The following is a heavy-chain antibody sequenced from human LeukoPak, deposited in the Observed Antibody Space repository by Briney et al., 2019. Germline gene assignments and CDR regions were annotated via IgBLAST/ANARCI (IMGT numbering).Heavy chain of an antibody. CDR3: ARGSLMITFGGVIVKGAFDI. Sequence: SETLSLTCNVSGGSISSYYWSWIRQHPGKGLEWIGYIYYSGSTYYNPSLKSRVTISVDTSKNQFSLKLSSVTAADTAVYYCARGSLMITFGGVIVKGAFDIWGQGTMVTVSS. V-gene: IGHV4-59*06. D-gene: IGHD3-16*02. CDR1: GGSISSYY. CDR2: IYYSGST. J-gene: IGHJ3*02.